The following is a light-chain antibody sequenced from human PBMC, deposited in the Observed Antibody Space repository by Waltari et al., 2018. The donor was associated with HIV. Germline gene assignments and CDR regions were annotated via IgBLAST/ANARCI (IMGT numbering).Light chain of an antibody. CDR1: SVGIASNY. CDR3: QSYDNWSYV. Sequence: FLLTQPLSVSESPGKTVTISCTRSSVGIASNYVQWYQQRPGSVPTTVIYDHNQRPSGVPDRFSGSIDSSSNSASLTISGLKTEDEADYYCQSYDNWSYVFGTGTKVTVL. V-gene: IGLV6-57*04. J-gene: IGLJ1*01. CDR2: DHN.